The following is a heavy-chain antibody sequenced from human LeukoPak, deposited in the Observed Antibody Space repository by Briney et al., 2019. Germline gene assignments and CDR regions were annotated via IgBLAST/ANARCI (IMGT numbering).Heavy chain of an antibody. CDR2: ISGSGGST. CDR1: GFTFSSYA. CDR3: AKYYDFWSGPTGFDY. Sequence: GGSLRLSCAASGFTFSSYAMSWVRQAPGKGLEWVSAISGSGGSTYYADSVKGRFTISRDNSKNTLYLQMNSLRAEDTAVYYCAKYYDFWSGPTGFDYWGEGTLVTVSS. V-gene: IGHV3-23*01. D-gene: IGHD3-3*01. J-gene: IGHJ4*02.